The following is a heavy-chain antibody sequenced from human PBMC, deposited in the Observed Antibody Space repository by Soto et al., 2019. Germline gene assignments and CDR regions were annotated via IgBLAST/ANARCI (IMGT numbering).Heavy chain of an antibody. CDR1: GFTFSSYA. Sequence: GGSLRLSCAASGFTFSSYAMHWVRQAPGKGLEWVAVISYDGSNKYYADSVKGRFTISRDNSKNTLYLQMNSLRAEDTAVYYCARAVGIAAAGTVSGYWGQGTLVTVSS. CDR3: ARAVGIAAAGTVSGY. J-gene: IGHJ4*02. V-gene: IGHV3-30-3*01. CDR2: ISYDGSNK. D-gene: IGHD6-13*01.